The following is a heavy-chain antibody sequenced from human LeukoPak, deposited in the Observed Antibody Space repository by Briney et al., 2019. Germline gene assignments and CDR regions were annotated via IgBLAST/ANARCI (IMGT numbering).Heavy chain of an antibody. J-gene: IGHJ6*03. CDR3: ARDIKVKVVPTTSNYYYYYMDV. D-gene: IGHD2-2*01. V-gene: IGHV4-59*02. CDR2: IYYTGT. CDR1: GGSVTDYY. Sequence: PSETLSLTCTVSGGSVTDYYWSWIRQSPGQGLEWIGYIYYTGTSYNPSLKSRVTISADTSKNQFSLKLISVTAADTAVYYCARDIKVKVVPTTSNYYYYYMDVWGKGTTVTISS.